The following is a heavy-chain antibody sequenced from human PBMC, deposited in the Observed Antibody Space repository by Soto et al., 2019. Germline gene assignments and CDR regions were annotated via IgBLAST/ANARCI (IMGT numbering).Heavy chain of an antibody. D-gene: IGHD3-10*01. CDR3: ARRITMVRGPYYYYGMDV. CDR2: ISSTSSTK. V-gene: IGHV3-48*02. CDR1: GFTFSSHG. Sequence: GGSLRLSCDASGFTFSSHGMTWVRQAPGKGLEWVAFISSTSSTKNYADSVKGRFTISRDNTKNSLYLQMSSLRDEDTAVYYCARRITMVRGPYYYYGMDVWGQGTTVTAP. J-gene: IGHJ6*02.